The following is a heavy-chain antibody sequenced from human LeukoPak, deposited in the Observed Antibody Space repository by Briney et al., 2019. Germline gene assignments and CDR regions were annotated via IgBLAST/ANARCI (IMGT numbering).Heavy chain of an antibody. CDR3: ARNGAGMVKWTILYYYMDV. CDR1: GGTFTSYA. Sequence: GASVKVSCKASGGTFTSYAMHWVRQAPGQRLEWMGWINAGNGNTKYSQEFQGRVTMTRDTSIGTAYMELSRLRSDDTAVYYCARNGAGMVKWTILYYYMDVWGKGTTVTISS. J-gene: IGHJ6*03. D-gene: IGHD5-18*01. CDR2: INAGNGNT. V-gene: IGHV1-3*01.